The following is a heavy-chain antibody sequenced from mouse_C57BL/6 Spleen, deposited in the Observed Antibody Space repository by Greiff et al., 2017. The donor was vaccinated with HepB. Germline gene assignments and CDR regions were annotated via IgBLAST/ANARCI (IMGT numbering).Heavy chain of an antibody. Sequence: VQLKESGGGLVKPGGSLKLSCAASGFTFSDYGMHWVRQAPEKGLEWVAYISSGSSTIYYADTVKGRFTISRDNAKNTLFLQMTSLRSEDTAMYYCARPYYYGSSYAYFDVWGTGTTVTVSS. CDR1: GFTFSDYG. D-gene: IGHD1-1*01. CDR3: ARPYYYGSSYAYFDV. J-gene: IGHJ1*03. CDR2: ISSGSSTI. V-gene: IGHV5-17*01.